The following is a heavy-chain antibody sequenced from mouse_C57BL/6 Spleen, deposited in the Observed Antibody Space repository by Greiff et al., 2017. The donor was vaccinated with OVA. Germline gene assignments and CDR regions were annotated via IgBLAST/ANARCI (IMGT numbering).Heavy chain of an antibody. V-gene: IGHV1-26*01. CDR3: ARGDGSSYDYFDY. Sequence: EVQLQQSGPELVKPGASVKISCKASGYTFTDYYMNWVKQSHGKSLEWIGDINPNNGGTSYNQKFKGKATLTVDKSSSTAYMELRSLTSEDSAVYYCARGDGSSYDYFDYWGQGTTLTVSS. CDR1: GYTFTDYY. J-gene: IGHJ2*01. CDR2: INPNNGGT. D-gene: IGHD1-1*01.